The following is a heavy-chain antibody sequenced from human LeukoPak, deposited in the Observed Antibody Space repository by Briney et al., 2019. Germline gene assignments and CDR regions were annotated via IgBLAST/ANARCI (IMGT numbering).Heavy chain of an antibody. J-gene: IGHJ4*02. CDR2: VSGSSSTV. Sequence: PGRSLRLSCAASGFTFSDHIMNWVRQLPGKRLEWVAYVSGSSSTVYYADSVKGRFTISRDNGKSSLYLQMNSLRVEDTALYYCVRQFASWGQGTLVTVSS. CDR1: GFTFSDHI. CDR3: VRQFAS. V-gene: IGHV3-48*01.